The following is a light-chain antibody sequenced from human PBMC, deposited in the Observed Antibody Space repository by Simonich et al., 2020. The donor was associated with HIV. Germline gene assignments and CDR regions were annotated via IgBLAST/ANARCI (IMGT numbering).Light chain of an antibody. J-gene: IGKJ4*01. CDR3: QQRSNWPLT. CDR1: QSVGSN. V-gene: IGKV3-15*01. Sequence: EIVMTQSPATLSVAPGERATLSCRASQSVGSNLAWYHQKPGQAPRLLIYGASTRSTGIPARFSGRGSGTEFTLTISSMQSEDFAVYYCQQRSNWPLTFGGGTKVEIK. CDR2: GAS.